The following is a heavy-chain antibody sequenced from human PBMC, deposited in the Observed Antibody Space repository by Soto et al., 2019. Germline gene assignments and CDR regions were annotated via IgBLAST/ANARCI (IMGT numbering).Heavy chain of an antibody. V-gene: IGHV5-10-1*04. CDR1: GYSFAAYW. D-gene: IGHD3-22*01. J-gene: IGHJ3*02. Sequence: GSSLEICCTGSGYSFAAYWITWVRQKPGKGLEWMGRIDPSDSQTYDSPSFRGQVTNSADRSIRTAFLQWGSLKASDTAMYYCARGGRYYYDSSGDGDGAFDIWGQGTRVTVSS. CDR3: ARGGRYYYDSSGDGDGAFDI. CDR2: IDPSDSQT.